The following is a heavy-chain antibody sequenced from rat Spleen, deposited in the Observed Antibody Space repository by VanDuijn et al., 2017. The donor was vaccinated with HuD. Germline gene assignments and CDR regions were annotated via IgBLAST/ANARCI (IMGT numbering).Heavy chain of an antibody. CDR1: GFTFSSFA. CDR3: AKYGYGGAY. CDR2: ITSGGSNT. Sequence: EVQLVESGGCLVQPGRSLKLSCAASGFTFSSFAMAWVRQAPKKGLEWVATITSGGSNTYYPDSVKGRFTISRDNAKSTLYLQMDSLRSEDTATYYCAKYGYGGAYWGQGTLVTVSS. J-gene: IGHJ3*01. V-gene: IGHV5-25*01. D-gene: IGHD1-11*01.